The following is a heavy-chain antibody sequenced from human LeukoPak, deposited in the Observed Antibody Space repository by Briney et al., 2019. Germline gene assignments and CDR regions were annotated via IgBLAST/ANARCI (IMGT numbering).Heavy chain of an antibody. CDR2: ISSSGGNI. Sequence: PGGSLRLSCAASGFSFSDYYMSWIRQAPGKGLEWVSYISSSGGNIYYADSVKSRFTISRDNAKNSLYLQMNSLRAEDTAVYYCARADGYNPIYYYYGMDVWGQGTTVTVSS. D-gene: IGHD5-24*01. J-gene: IGHJ6*02. V-gene: IGHV3-11*01. CDR1: GFSFSDYY. CDR3: ARADGYNPIYYYYGMDV.